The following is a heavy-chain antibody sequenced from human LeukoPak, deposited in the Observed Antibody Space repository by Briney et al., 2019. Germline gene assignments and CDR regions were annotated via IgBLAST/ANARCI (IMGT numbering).Heavy chain of an antibody. Sequence: GASVKVSCKASGYTFTSYDIHWVRQATGQGLAWMGWMNPNSGNTGYAQKFQGRVTMTRNTSISTAYMELSSLRSEDTAVYYCASSVPDCSGGSCYPHDAFDIWGQGTMVTVSS. D-gene: IGHD2-15*01. CDR1: GYTFTSYD. V-gene: IGHV1-8*01. J-gene: IGHJ3*02. CDR2: MNPNSGNT. CDR3: ASSVPDCSGGSCYPHDAFDI.